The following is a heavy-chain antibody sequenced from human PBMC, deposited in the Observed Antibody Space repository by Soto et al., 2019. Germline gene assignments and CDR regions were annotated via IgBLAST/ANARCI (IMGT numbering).Heavy chain of an antibody. CDR2: IYWDDDK. J-gene: IGHJ4*02. CDR3: AHAGDYDLLTFDH. CDR1: GFSLTSNDVG. D-gene: IGHD4-17*01. V-gene: IGHV2-5*02. Sequence: SGPTLVNPTQTLTLTCTFSGFSLTSNDVGVGWIRQPPGKALEWLALIYWDDDKRYSPSLKSRLAISKDTSRNQVVLTITNMDPGDTATYFCAHAGDYDLLTFDHWGPGTLVTVSS.